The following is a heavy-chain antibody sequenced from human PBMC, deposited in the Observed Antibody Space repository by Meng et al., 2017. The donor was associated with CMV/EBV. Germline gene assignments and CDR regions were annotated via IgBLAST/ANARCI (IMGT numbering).Heavy chain of an antibody. J-gene: IGHJ6*02. CDR2: ISSSSSNI. V-gene: IGHV3-48*04. CDR1: GFTFSSDS. CDR3: ARGKKSYDFWREDYYYGMDV. D-gene: IGHD3-3*01. Sequence: GGSLRLSCAASGFTFSSDSMNWVRQAPGKGLEWVSYISSSSSNIYYADSVKGRFTISRDNAKNSLYLKMNSLRAEDTAVYYCARGKKSYDFWREDYYYGMDVWGQGTTVTVSS.